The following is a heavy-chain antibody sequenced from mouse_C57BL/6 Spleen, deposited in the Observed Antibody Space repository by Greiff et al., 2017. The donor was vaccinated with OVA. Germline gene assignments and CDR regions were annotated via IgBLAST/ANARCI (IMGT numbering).Heavy chain of an antibody. V-gene: IGHV14-2*01. J-gene: IGHJ1*03. Sequence: VQLQQSGAELVKPGASVKLSCTASGFNIKDYYMHWVKQRPEQGLEWIGRIDPEDGETKSAPKWQGKATITADTSANEAYLQLSSLTSEDTTVYYCAREGADYSNYLDVWGTGTTVTVAA. D-gene: IGHD2-5*01. CDR2: IDPEDGET. CDR3: AREGADYSNYLDV. CDR1: GFNIKDYY.